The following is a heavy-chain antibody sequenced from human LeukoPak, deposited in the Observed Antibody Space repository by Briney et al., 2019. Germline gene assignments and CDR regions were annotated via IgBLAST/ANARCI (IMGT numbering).Heavy chain of an antibody. D-gene: IGHD3-16*01. CDR2: LYSDGTT. CDR3: ARAAYDDNDYTANHDY. CDR1: GGSISSGGYS. J-gene: IGHJ4*02. Sequence: LSLTCAVSGGSISSGGYSWGWVRQAPGKRLEWVSVLYSDGTTYYADSVKGRFTNSRDNSQNTLFIQMNNLRTEDTAVYYCARAAYDDNDYTANHDYWGQGTLVTVSS. V-gene: IGHV3-53*01.